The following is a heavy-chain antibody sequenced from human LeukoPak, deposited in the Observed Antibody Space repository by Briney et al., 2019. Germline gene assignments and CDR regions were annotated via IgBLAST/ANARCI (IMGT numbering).Heavy chain of an antibody. CDR3: ARGGVHCSSTSCYIAYYYYYYMDV. D-gene: IGHD2-2*02. V-gene: IGHV4-34*01. CDR2: INHSGST. CDR1: GGSFSGYY. Sequence: PSETLSLTCAVYGGSFSGYYWSWLRQPPGKGLEWIGEINHSGSTNYNPSLKNRVTISVDTSKNQFSLKLSSVTAADTAVYYCARGGVHCSSTSCYIAYYYYYYMDVWGKETTVTVSS. J-gene: IGHJ6*03.